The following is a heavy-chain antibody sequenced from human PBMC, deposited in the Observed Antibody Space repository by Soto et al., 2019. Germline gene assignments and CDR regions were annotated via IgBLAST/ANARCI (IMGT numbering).Heavy chain of an antibody. CDR1: GFAFNDST. Sequence: EVQLVESGGDLVQPGGSLKLSCVASGFAFNDSTIHWVRQASGKGLEWLGRMRGRRNNYAAAYGASVKGRITMSREDSQDTAYLQINSLRTEDTAVYYCTRSAVHFGVPPHGGVYYTYYMDVWGKGTTVTVSS. CDR2: MRGRRNNYAA. V-gene: IGHV3-73*01. CDR3: TRSAVHFGVPPHGGVYYTYYMDV. J-gene: IGHJ6*03. D-gene: IGHD3-3*01.